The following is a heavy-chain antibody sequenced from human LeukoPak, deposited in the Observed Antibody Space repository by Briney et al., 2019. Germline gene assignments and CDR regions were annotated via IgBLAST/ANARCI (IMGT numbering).Heavy chain of an antibody. J-gene: IGHJ4*02. Sequence: GGSLRLSCAASGFTFSHYSMSWIRQAPGKGLECVAHSLGHTNTMHYTDSVKGRFTISRYNARNSLYVQLNSLRAEDMAVYYCVRARWDSTAYHLYYLDDWGQGALIIVSS. CDR2: SLGHTNTM. CDR1: GFTFSHYS. V-gene: IGHV3-11*01. CDR3: VRARWDSTAYHLYYLDD. D-gene: IGHD2/OR15-2a*01.